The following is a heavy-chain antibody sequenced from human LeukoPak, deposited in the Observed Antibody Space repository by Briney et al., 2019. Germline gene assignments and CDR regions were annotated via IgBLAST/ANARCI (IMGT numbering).Heavy chain of an antibody. J-gene: IGHJ4*02. D-gene: IGHD6-13*01. Sequence: ASVKVSCKASGYTFTGYYMHWVRQAPGQGLEWMGWINPNSGGTNYAQKFQGRVTMTRDTSISTAHMELSRLRSDDTAVYYCARAGHSSSWYFGMAWGQGTLVTVSS. V-gene: IGHV1-2*02. CDR1: GYTFTGYY. CDR3: ARAGHSSSWYFGMA. CDR2: INPNSGGT.